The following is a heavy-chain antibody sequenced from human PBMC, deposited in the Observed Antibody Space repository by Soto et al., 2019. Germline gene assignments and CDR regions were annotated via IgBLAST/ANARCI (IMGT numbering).Heavy chain of an antibody. Sequence: QVQLQESGPGLVKPSQTLSLTCTVSGGSISSGDYYWSWIRQPPGKGLEWIGYIYYSGSTYYNPSLXXRVTLSVDTSKXPXSXXLSSVTAADTAVYYCARSSPSITIFPPGAHFAMDVWGQGTTVTVSS. CDR1: GGSISSGDYY. CDR2: IYYSGST. D-gene: IGHD3-3*01. V-gene: IGHV4-30-4*01. CDR3: ARSSPSITIFPPGAHFAMDV. J-gene: IGHJ6*02.